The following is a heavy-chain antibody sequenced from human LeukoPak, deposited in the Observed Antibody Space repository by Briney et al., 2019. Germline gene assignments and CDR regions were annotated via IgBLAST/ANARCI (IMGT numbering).Heavy chain of an antibody. V-gene: IGHV4-59*11. CDR3: ARDVGVAAAGPRTGFDP. D-gene: IGHD6-13*01. CDR2: IYYSGST. CDR1: GGSISSHY. J-gene: IGHJ5*02. Sequence: SETLSLTCTVSGGSISSHYWSWIRQTPGKGLEWIGYIYYSGSTNYNPSLKSRVTISVDTSKNQFSLKLSSVTAADTAVYYCARDVGVAAAGPRTGFDPWGQGTLVTVSS.